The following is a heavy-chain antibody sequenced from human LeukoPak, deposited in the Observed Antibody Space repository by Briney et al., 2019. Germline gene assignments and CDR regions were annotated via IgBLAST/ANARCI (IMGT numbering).Heavy chain of an antibody. Sequence: GGSLRLSCAASAFTFSSYAMSLVRQAPGKGLEWVSAISGSGGSTYYADSVKGRFTISRDNSKNTLYLQMNSLRAEDTAVYYCAKEPKWLAGPHWFDPWGQGTLVTVSS. CDR2: ISGSGGST. D-gene: IGHD6-19*01. CDR3: AKEPKWLAGPHWFDP. CDR1: AFTFSSYA. V-gene: IGHV3-23*01. J-gene: IGHJ5*02.